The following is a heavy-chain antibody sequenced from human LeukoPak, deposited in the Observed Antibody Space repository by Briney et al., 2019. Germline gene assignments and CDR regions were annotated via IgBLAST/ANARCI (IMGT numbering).Heavy chain of an antibody. V-gene: IGHV4-39*01. CDR3: ARYGYCSSTSCSSGGMDV. J-gene: IGHJ6*02. D-gene: IGHD2-2*03. CDR2: IYYSGST. Sequence: SETLSLTCTVSGGSISSSSYYWGWIRQPPGKGLEWIGSIYYSGSTYYNPSLKSRVTISVDTSENQFSLKLSSVTAADTAVYYCARYGYCSSTSCSSGGMDVWGQGTTVTVSS. CDR1: GGSISSSSYY.